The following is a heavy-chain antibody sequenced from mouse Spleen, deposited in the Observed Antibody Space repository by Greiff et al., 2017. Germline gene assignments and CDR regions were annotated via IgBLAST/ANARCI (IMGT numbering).Heavy chain of an antibody. V-gene: IGHV5-12-1*01. J-gene: IGHJ2*01. CDR2: ISSGGGST. CDR1: GFAFSSYD. Sequence: EVQLVESGGGLVKPGGSLKLSCAASGFAFSSYDMSWVRQTPEKRLEWVAYISSGGGSTYYPDTVKGRFTISRDNAKNTLYLQMSSLKSEDTAMYYCARRGTYYGNYVLDYWGQGTTLTVSS. CDR3: ARRGTYYGNYVLDY. D-gene: IGHD2-10*01.